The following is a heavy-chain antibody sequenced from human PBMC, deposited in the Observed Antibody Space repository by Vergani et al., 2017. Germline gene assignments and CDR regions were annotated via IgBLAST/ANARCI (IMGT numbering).Heavy chain of an antibody. CDR1: GFTFSSYG. J-gene: IGHJ5*02. Sequence: VQLVESGGGLVQPGGSLRLSCAASGFTFSSYGMHWVRQAPGKGLEWVAVIWYDGSNKYYADSVKDRFTISRDNSKNTLYLQMNSLRAEDTAVYYCAREVGLRYLSPWGQGTLVTVSS. CDR2: IWYDGSNK. CDR3: AREVGLRYLSP. V-gene: IGHV3-33*01. D-gene: IGHD2-21*02.